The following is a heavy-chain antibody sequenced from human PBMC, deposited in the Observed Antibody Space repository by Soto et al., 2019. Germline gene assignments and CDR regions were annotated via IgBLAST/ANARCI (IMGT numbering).Heavy chain of an antibody. J-gene: IGHJ5*02. CDR3: ARVKGSGWLNWFDP. Sequence: ASVKVSCKASGYTFTNYGFSWVRQAPGQGLEWMGRISGYNGNTKYAEKYQGRVTMTTDTSTSTAYMELRSLRTDDTAMYYCARVKGSGWLNWFDPWGQGTPVTVSS. CDR1: GYTFTNYG. D-gene: IGHD6-19*01. CDR2: ISGYNGNT. V-gene: IGHV1-18*01.